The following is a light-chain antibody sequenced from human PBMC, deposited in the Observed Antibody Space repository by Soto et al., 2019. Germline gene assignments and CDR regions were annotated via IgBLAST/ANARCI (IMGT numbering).Light chain of an antibody. Sequence: QLVLTQPSSVSGTPGHRVTISCSGTTSNVGGNVVNWYQQFPETAPKLIIYSNNFRPSGVPDRFSGSKSGTSASLAISGLQSEDEADYYCATWDDSLDGRVFGGGTKLTVL. V-gene: IGLV1-44*01. CDR3: ATWDDSLDGRV. J-gene: IGLJ3*02. CDR1: TSNVGGNV. CDR2: SNN.